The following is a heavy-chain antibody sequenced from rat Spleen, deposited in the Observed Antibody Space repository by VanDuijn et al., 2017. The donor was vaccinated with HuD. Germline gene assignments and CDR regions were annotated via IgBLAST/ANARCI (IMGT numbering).Heavy chain of an antibody. CDR2: ISPSGGTT. CDR1: GFTFSDYY. D-gene: IGHD1-1*01. J-gene: IGHJ4*01. V-gene: IGHV5-25*01. Sequence: EVQLVESDGGLVQPGRSLKLSCAASGFTFSDYYMAWVRQAPTKGLEWVAAISPSGGTTYYRDSVKGRFTVSRDNAKSTLYLQMDSLRSEDTATYYCGRTSLQWFRMDAWGQGTSLTVSS. CDR3: GRTSLQWFRMDA.